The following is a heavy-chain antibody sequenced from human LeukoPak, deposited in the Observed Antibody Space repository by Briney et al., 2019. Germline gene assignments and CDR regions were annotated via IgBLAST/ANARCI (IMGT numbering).Heavy chain of an antibody. Sequence: TGGSLRLSCAASGFTFSDHYMDWVRQAPGKGLEWVGRFRNKANSYTTDYAASVKGRFTISRDDSKNSLYLQMNGLKTEDTAVYYCARAYTSGWYSPGYWGQGTLVTVSS. D-gene: IGHD6-19*01. J-gene: IGHJ4*02. CDR1: GFTFSDHY. CDR2: FRNKANSYTT. CDR3: ARAYTSGWYSPGY. V-gene: IGHV3-72*01.